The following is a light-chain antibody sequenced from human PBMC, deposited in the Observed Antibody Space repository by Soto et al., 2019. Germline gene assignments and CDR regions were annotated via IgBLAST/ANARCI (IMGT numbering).Light chain of an antibody. J-gene: IGLJ2*01. CDR3: SSNTSSTTLV. CDR1: SSDVGGYNY. V-gene: IGLV2-14*01. Sequence: QSALTQPASVSGSPGQSITISCTGTSSDVGGYNYVSWYQQHPDKAPKLMIYEVSNRPSGVSNRFSGSKSGNTASLTISGLQAEDEADYYWSSNTSSTTLVFGGGTKLTVL. CDR2: EVS.